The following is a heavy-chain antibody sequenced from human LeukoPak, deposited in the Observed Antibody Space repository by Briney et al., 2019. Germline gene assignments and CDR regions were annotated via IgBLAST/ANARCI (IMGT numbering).Heavy chain of an antibody. CDR3: ARDPPRTRDYYYYYMDV. Sequence: PSQTLSLTCTVSGGSISSGGYYWSWIRQHPGKGLEWIGYIYYSGSTYCNPSLKSRVTISVDTSKNQFSLKLSSVTAADTAVYYCARDPPRTRDYYYYYMDVWSKGTTVTVSS. CDR2: IYYSGST. V-gene: IGHV4-31*03. J-gene: IGHJ6*03. CDR1: GGSISSGGYY. D-gene: IGHD2-2*01.